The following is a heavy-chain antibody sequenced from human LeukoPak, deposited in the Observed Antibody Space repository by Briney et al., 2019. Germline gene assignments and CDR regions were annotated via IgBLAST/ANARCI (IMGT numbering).Heavy chain of an antibody. V-gene: IGHV3-48*04. CDR1: GFTFSNAW. Sequence: PGGSLRLSCAASGFTFSNAWMNWVLQAPGKGLEWVSYISSSGSTIYYADSVKGRFTISRDNAKNSLYLQMNSLRAEDTAVYYCARDYRPYSSSWYRPYYYYYMDVWGKGTTVTISS. CDR2: ISSSGSTI. J-gene: IGHJ6*03. D-gene: IGHD6-13*01. CDR3: ARDYRPYSSSWYRPYYYYYMDV.